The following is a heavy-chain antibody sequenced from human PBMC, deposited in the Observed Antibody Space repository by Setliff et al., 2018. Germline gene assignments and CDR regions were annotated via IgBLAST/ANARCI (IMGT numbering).Heavy chain of an antibody. J-gene: IGHJ4*02. V-gene: IGHV4-34*01. CDR3: AGTPMVREVMDFDF. CDR1: GGSFSTYY. CDR2: INHSGST. Sequence: KASETLSLTCAVYGGSFSTYYWIWIRQPPGKGLEWIGEINHSGSTNYNPSLKSRVTISVDTSKNQFSLRLTSVTAADTAIYYCAGTPMVREVMDFDFWGQGTLVTVSS. D-gene: IGHD3-10*01.